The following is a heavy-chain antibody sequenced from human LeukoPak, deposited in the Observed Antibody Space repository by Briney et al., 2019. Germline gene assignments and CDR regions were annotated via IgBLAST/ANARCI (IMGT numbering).Heavy chain of an antibody. V-gene: IGHV3-21*01. CDR2: ISSSNSYI. D-gene: IGHD5-18*01. J-gene: IGHJ6*02. CDR3: ARDSKIQLWLRIVDYYGMDV. CDR1: GFTFSSYS. Sequence: PAGSLRLSCAASGFTFSSYSMNWVRQAPGKGLEWVSSISSSNSYIYYADSLRGRFTISRDNAKNSLYLQMNSLRAEDTAVYYCARDSKIQLWLRIVDYYGMDVWGQGTTVTVSS.